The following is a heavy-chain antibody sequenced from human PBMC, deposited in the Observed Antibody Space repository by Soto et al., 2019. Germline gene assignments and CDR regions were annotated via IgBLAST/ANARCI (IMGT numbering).Heavy chain of an antibody. J-gene: IGHJ4*02. V-gene: IGHV4-30-2*01. CDR3: ARGVELRPVDY. D-gene: IGHD1-26*01. CDR1: GGSISSGGYS. Sequence: SETLSLTCAVSGGSISSGGYSWSWIRQPPGKGLEWIGYIYHSGSTYYNPSLKSRVTISVDRSKNQFSLKLSSVTAADTAVYYCARGVELRPVDYCGQGTLVTVSS. CDR2: IYHSGST.